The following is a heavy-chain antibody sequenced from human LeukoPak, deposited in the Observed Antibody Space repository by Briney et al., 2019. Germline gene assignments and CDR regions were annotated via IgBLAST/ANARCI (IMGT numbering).Heavy chain of an antibody. Sequence: ASVKVSCKASGDTFTSYEINWVRQATGQGLEWMGWLKPNSGNTGYAQKFQGRVTMTRNTSIRTAYMELSSLRSEDTAVYYCARAGEYYDSSGNYYNAFDIWGQGTRVTVSS. CDR3: ARAGEYYDSSGNYYNAFDI. J-gene: IGHJ3*02. CDR2: LKPNSGNT. D-gene: IGHD3-22*01. CDR1: GDTFTSYE. V-gene: IGHV1-8*01.